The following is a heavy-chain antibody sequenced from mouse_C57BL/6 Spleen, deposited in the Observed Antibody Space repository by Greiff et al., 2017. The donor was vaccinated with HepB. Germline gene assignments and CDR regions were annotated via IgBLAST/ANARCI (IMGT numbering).Heavy chain of an antibody. CDR1: GFSLTSYG. D-gene: IGHD1-1*01. J-gene: IGHJ1*03. CDR2: IWSDGST. CDR3: ARHGGSSYYWYFDV. Sequence: VQLQQSGPGLVAPSQSLSITCTVSGFSLTSYGVHWVRQPPGKGLEWLVVIWSDGSTTYNSALKSRLSISKDNSKSQVFLKMNSLQTDDTAMYYCARHGGSSYYWYFDVWGTGTTVTVSS. V-gene: IGHV2-6-1*01.